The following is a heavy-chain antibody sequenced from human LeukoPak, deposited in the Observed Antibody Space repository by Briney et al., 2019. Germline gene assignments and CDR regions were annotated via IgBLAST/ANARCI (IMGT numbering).Heavy chain of an antibody. CDR3: ARESTGPGSSSWFDY. D-gene: IGHD6-13*01. CDR2: ISSSSSYI. V-gene: IGHV3-21*01. CDR1: GFTFSSYS. J-gene: IGHJ4*02. Sequence: PGGSLRLSCAASGFTFSSYSMNWVRQAPGKGLEWVSSISSSSSYIYYADSVKGRFTISRDNAKNSPYLQMNSLRAEDTAVYYCARESTGPGSSSWFDYWGQGTLVTVSS.